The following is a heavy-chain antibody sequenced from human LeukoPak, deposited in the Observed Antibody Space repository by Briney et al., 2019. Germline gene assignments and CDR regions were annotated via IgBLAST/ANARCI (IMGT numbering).Heavy chain of an antibody. Sequence: GESLKISCKGSGYSFTSYWISWVRQMPGKGREGMGRIDPSDSYTNYSPSFQGHVTISADKSISTAYLQWSSLKASDTAMYYCARRKYSSSYAQDYFDYWGQGTLATVSS. CDR2: IDPSDSYT. D-gene: IGHD6-6*01. CDR3: ARRKYSSSYAQDYFDY. CDR1: GYSFTSYW. V-gene: IGHV5-10-1*01. J-gene: IGHJ4*02.